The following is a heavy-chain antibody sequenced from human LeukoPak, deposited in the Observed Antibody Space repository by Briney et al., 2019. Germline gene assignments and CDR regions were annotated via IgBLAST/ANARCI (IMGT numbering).Heavy chain of an antibody. CDR3: AREYQLQWAGYFDL. V-gene: IGHV4-30-4*01. D-gene: IGHD2-2*01. CDR2: IYYSGST. Sequence: PSQTLSLTCTVSGGSISSGDYYWSWIRQPPGKGLEWIGYIYYSGSTYYNPSLKSRVTISVDTSKNQFSLKLSSVTAADTAVYYCAREYQLQWAGYFDLWGRGTLVTVSS. CDR1: GGSISSGDYY. J-gene: IGHJ2*01.